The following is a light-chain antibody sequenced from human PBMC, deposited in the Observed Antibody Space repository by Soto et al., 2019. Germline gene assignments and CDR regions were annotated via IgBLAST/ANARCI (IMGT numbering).Light chain of an antibody. V-gene: IGLV2-14*01. J-gene: IGLJ1*01. CDR3: NSWTRSSTYI. CDR1: SSDVGGYNY. Sequence: QSALTQPASVPGSPGQSITISCTGTSSDVGGYNYVTWHQQHPGKVPKLIIYEVSNRPSGVSDRFSGSKSGNTASLTISGLQAEDEADYYCNSWTRSSTYIFGTGTKVTVL. CDR2: EVS.